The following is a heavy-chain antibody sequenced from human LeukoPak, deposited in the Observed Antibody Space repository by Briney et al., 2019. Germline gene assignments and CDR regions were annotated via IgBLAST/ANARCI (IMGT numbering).Heavy chain of an antibody. CDR3: ARGLWWVYCGGDCYPDAFDI. V-gene: IGHV6-1*01. CDR2: TYYRSKWYH. CDR1: GDSVSSDSAA. D-gene: IGHD2-21*02. Sequence: SQTLSLTCAISGDSVSSDSAAWNWIRQSPSRGLEWLGRTYYRSKWYHDYAVSVKSRITINPDTSKNQFSLQLNSVTPEDTAVYYCARGLWWVYCGGDCYPDAFDIWGQGTMVTVSS. J-gene: IGHJ3*02.